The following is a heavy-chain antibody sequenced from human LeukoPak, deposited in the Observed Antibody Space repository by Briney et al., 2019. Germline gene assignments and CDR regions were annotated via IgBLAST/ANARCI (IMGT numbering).Heavy chain of an antibody. D-gene: IGHD4-17*01. J-gene: IGHJ4*02. CDR1: GYSISSGYY. CDR3: ARVVGTVTTAFDY. CDR2: IYHSGST. Sequence: SETLSLTCTVSGYSISSGYYWGCIRPPPGKGLEWIGSIYHSGSTYYNPSLKSRVTISVDTSKNQFSLKLSSVTAADTAVYYCARVVGTVTTAFDYWGQGTLVTVSS. V-gene: IGHV4-38-2*02.